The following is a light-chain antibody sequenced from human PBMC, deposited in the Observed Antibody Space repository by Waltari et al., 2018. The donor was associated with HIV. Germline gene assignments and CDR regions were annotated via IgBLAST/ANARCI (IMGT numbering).Light chain of an antibody. V-gene: IGLV2-14*01. CDR2: EVS. J-gene: IGLJ1*01. Sequence: QSALTQPASVSGSPGQSITISCTGTSSDVGGYNYVSWYQQHPGKAPKLIIYEVSNRPSGVSNRFSGSKSGNTASLTISGLQAEDEADYYCSSYTSINTHVFGTGTTVTVL. CDR3: SSYTSINTHV. CDR1: SSDVGGYNY.